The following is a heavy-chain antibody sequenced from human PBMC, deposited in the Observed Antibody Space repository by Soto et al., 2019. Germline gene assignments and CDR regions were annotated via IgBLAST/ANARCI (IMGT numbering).Heavy chain of an antibody. CDR2: IIPIFGTA. J-gene: IGHJ6*02. V-gene: IGHV1-69*01. CDR3: AREMGIAAHYYYYGMDV. D-gene: IGHD6-13*01. Sequence: QVQLVQSGAEVKNPGSSVKVSCKASGGTFSSYAISGVRQAPGQGLEWMGGIIPIFGTANYAQKFQGRVTITADESTSTAYMELRSLRSEDTAVYYCAREMGIAAHYYYYGMDVWGQGTTVTVSS. CDR1: GGTFSSYA.